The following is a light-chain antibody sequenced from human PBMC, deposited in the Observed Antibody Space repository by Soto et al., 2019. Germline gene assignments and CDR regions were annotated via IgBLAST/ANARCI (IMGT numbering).Light chain of an antibody. Sequence: DIQMTQSPSTLSASVGDRVTITCRASQSISSWLAWYQQKPGKAPKLLIYKASSLESGVPSRFSGSGSGTEFTLTISSLQPDDCATYYCQQYNSYLWTFGQGTKV. V-gene: IGKV1-5*03. CDR3: QQYNSYLWT. CDR1: QSISSW. J-gene: IGKJ1*01. CDR2: KAS.